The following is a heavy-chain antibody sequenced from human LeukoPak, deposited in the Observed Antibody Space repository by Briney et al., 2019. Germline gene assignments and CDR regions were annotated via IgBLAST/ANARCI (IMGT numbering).Heavy chain of an antibody. CDR3: ARDWAGTYYDILTGYYGGGAFDY. CDR1: GYTFTGYY. D-gene: IGHD3-9*01. CDR2: INPNSGGT. Sequence: ASVKVSCKASGYTFTGYYMHWVRQAPGQGLEWMGWINPNSGGTNYAQKFQGRVTMTRDTSISTAHMELSRLRSDDTAVYYCARDWAGTYYDILTGYYGGGAFDYWGQGTLVTVSS. J-gene: IGHJ4*02. V-gene: IGHV1-2*02.